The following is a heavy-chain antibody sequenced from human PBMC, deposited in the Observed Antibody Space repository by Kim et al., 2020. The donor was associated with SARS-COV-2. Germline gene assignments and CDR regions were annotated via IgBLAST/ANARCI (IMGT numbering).Heavy chain of an antibody. CDR3: ARGLAAAVDAFDI. J-gene: IGHJ3*02. V-gene: IGHV3-13*01. Sequence: PGAVKGRFTISRENAKNSLYLQMNSLRAGDTAVYYCARGLAAAVDAFDIWGQGTMVTVSS. D-gene: IGHD6-13*01.